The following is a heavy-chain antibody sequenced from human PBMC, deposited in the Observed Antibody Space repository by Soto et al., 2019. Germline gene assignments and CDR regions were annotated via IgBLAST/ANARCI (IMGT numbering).Heavy chain of an antibody. CDR2: IWYDGSNK. D-gene: IGHD6-19*01. Sequence: QVQLVESGGGVVQPGRSLRLSCAASGFTFSSYGMHWVRQAPGKGLEWVAVIWYDGSNKYYADSVKGRFTISRDNSKNTLYLQMNSLRAEDTAVCYCAGGIAVAGPLDYWGQGTLVTVSS. CDR1: GFTFSSYG. CDR3: AGGIAVAGPLDY. V-gene: IGHV3-33*01. J-gene: IGHJ4*02.